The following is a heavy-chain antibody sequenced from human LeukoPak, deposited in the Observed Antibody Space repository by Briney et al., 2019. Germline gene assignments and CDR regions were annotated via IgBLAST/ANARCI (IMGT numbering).Heavy chain of an antibody. D-gene: IGHD6-19*01. J-gene: IGHJ3*02. CDR1: GFTLSRYD. CDR2: ISYDKSNK. V-gene: IGHV3-30-3*01. CDR3: ARSGVQWQWLLTYDAFDI. Sequence: GGSLRLSCAASGFTLSRYDLHWVRQAPGKGLEWVALISYDKSNKYYADSVKGRFTISRDNSKNTLFVQMNSLRTEDTAVYYCARSGVQWQWLLTYDAFDIWGQGTMVTVSS.